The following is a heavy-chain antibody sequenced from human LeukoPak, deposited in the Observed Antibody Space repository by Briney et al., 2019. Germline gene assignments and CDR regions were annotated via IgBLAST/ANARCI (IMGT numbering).Heavy chain of an antibody. CDR2: IYHSGST. J-gene: IGHJ5*02. CDR3: ARAHSCSSTSCSNWFDP. Sequence: SETLSLTCAVSGGSISSGGYSWSWIRQPPGKGLEWIGYIYHSGSTYYNPSLKSRVTISVDRSKNQFSLKLSSVTAADTAVYYCARAHSCSSTSCSNWFDPWGQGILVTVSS. CDR1: GGSISSGGYS. D-gene: IGHD2-2*01. V-gene: IGHV4-30-2*01.